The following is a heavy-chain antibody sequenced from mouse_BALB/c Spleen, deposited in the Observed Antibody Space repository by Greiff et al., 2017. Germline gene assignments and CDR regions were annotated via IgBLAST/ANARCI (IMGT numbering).Heavy chain of an antibody. CDR2: ISSGGSYT. CDR1: GFTFSSYA. D-gene: IGHD2-2*01. V-gene: IGHV5-9-4*01. CDR3: ARDGDGYEFAY. Sequence: EVKLMESGGGLVKPGGSLKLSCAASGFTFSSYAMSWVRQSPEKRLEWVAEISSGGSYTYYPDTVTGRFTISRDNAKNTLYLEMSSLRSEDTAMYYCARDGDGYEFAYWGQGTLVTVSA. J-gene: IGHJ3*01.